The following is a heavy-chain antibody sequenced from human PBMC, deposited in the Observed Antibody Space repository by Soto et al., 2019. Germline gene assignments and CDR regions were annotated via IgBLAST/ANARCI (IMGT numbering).Heavy chain of an antibody. CDR1: GFTFSSYS. V-gene: IGHV3-48*02. CDR3: ARGILYDSSGYYTRKNTSP. CDR2: ISSSSSTI. D-gene: IGHD3-22*01. J-gene: IGHJ5*02. Sequence: GGSLRLSCAASGFTFSSYSMNWVRQAPGKGLEWVSYISSSSSTIYYADSVKGRFTISRDNAKNSLYLQMNSLRDEDTAVYYCARGILYDSSGYYTRKNTSPWGQGTLVTVSS.